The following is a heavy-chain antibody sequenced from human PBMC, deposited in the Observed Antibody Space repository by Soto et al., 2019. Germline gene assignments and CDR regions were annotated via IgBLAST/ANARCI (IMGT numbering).Heavy chain of an antibody. CDR3: ARYRGSGWCRAHYWFDP. CDR2: ISAYNGNT. V-gene: IGHV1-18*01. D-gene: IGHD6-19*01. J-gene: IGHJ5*02. CDR1: GYTFTSYG. Sequence: QVQLVQSGAEVKKPGASVKVSCKASGYTFTSYGISWVRQAPGQGLEWMGWISAYNGNTNYAQKLQGRGSDTSDTSTSTAYMERRSLRCDDRAVYSCARYRGSGWCRAHYWFDPWGQGTMVTVSS.